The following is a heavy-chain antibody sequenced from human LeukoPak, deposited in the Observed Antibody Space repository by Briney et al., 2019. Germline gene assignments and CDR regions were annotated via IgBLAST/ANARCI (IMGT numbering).Heavy chain of an antibody. CDR3: ARDSSDRTRYYYYYMDV. Sequence: GASVKVSCKASGYTFTGYYMHWVRQAPGQGLEWMGWINPNSGGTDYAQKFQGRVTMTRDTSISTAYMELSRLRSDDTAVYYCARDSSDRTRYYYYYMDVWGKGTTVTVSS. V-gene: IGHV1-2*02. J-gene: IGHJ6*03. CDR1: GYTFTGYY. CDR2: INPNSGGT. D-gene: IGHD2-2*01.